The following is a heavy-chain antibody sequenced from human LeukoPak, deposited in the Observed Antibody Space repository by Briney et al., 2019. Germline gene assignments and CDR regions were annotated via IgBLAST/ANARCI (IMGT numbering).Heavy chain of an antibody. J-gene: IGHJ4*02. V-gene: IGHV1-69*06. CDR3: ARDLPPYYFDY. Sequence: SVKVSCKASGGTFSSYAISWVRQAPGQGLEWMGGIIPVFGTANYAQKFQGRVTITADKSASTAYMDLSSLRSEDTAVYYCARDLPPYYFDYWGQGTLVTVSS. CDR2: IIPVFGTA. CDR1: GGTFSSYA.